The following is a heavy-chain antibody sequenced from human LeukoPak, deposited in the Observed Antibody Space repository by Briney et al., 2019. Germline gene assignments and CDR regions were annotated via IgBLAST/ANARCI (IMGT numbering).Heavy chain of an antibody. CDR1: GFTFSDYY. J-gene: IGHJ6*02. CDR3: ARAGYCSSTSCFGNYYYYGMDV. D-gene: IGHD2-2*03. V-gene: IGHV3-11*01. CDR2: ISSSGSTM. Sequence: GSLRLSCAASGFTFSDYYMSWIRQAPGKGLEWVSYISSSGSTMYYADSVKGRFTISRDNAKNSLYLQMNSLRAEDTAVYYCARAGYCSSTSCFGNYYYYGMDVWGQGTTVTVSS.